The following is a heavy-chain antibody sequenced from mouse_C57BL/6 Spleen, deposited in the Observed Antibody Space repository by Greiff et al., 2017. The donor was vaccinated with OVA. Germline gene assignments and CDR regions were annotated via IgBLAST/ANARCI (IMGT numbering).Heavy chain of an antibody. J-gene: IGHJ2*01. CDR2: ISSGGDYI. CDR3: TRDGTYYDYDVDFDY. V-gene: IGHV5-9-1*02. Sequence: EVKVEESGEGLVKPGGSLKLSCAASGFTFSSYAMSWVRQTPEKRLEWVAYISSGGDYIYYADTVKGRFTISRDNARNTLYLQMSSLKSEDTAMYYCTRDGTYYDYDVDFDYWGQGTTLTVSS. CDR1: GFTFSSYA. D-gene: IGHD2-4*01.